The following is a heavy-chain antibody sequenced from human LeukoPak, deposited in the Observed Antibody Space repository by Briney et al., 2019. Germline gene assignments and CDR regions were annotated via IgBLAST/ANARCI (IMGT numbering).Heavy chain of an antibody. Sequence: PGGSLRLSCAASGFTFSKVWMNWVRQAPGKGLEWVGRIKSKPDGGTTDYAAPVKGRFTISRDDSKNTLYLQMNSLETEDTAVYYCTARGYYYDNSGYPPLWYWGQGTLATVSS. CDR3: TARGYYYDNSGYPPLWY. J-gene: IGHJ4*02. D-gene: IGHD3-22*01. V-gene: IGHV3-15*01. CDR2: IKSKPDGGTT. CDR1: GFTFSKVW.